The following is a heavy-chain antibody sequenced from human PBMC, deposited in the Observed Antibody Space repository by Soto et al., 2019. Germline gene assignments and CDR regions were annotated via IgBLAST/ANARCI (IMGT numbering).Heavy chain of an antibody. D-gene: IGHD3-16*01. CDR3: AKHDAGGVAVDY. V-gene: IGHV5-51*01. Sequence: VESLKISCKASRYNFTSYWIGLVRQMPEKGLEWMGIVYPGYFDTRYSPSSEGKVTIPANKSVPTAYLHWSRLNALDTDIYSWAKHDAGGVAVDYWGKGP. CDR2: VYPGYFDT. J-gene: IGHJ4*02. CDR1: RYNFTSYW.